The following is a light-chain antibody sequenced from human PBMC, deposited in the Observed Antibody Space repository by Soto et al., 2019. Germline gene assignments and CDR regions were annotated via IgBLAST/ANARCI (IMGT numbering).Light chain of an antibody. CDR1: SSDVGAFNY. CDR3: ASYTTSSTYV. CDR2: DVS. J-gene: IGLJ1*01. V-gene: IGLV2-14*03. Sequence: QSVLTQPASVSGSPGQSIAISCTRTSSDVGAFNYVSWYQQHPGKAPKFMIFDVSSRPSGVSDRFSGSKSGNTASLTISGLQTEDEADYYCASYTTSSTYVFGTGT.